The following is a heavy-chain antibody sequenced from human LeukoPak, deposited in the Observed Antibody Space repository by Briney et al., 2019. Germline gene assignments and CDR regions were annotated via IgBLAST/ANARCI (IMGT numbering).Heavy chain of an antibody. J-gene: IGHJ4*02. CDR1: GFTFSSYS. Sequence: GGSLRLSCAASGFTFSSYSMNWVRQAPGKGLEWVSSISSSSSYIYYADSVKGRFTISRDNAKDSLYLQMNSLRAEDTAVYYCARDNSQAAAAFDYWGQGTLVTVSS. CDR3: ARDNSQAAAAFDY. V-gene: IGHV3-21*01. CDR2: ISSSSSYI. D-gene: IGHD6-13*01.